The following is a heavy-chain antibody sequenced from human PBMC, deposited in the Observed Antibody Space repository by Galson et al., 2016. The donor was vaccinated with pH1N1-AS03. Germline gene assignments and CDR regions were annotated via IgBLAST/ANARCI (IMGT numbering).Heavy chain of an antibody. J-gene: IGHJ3*02. CDR3: ARRSYSSGWYRGRNAFDI. Sequence: LSLTCAVYGGSFNNYYWNWIRQSPGKGLEWVGEINHSGSTDYNPSPKSRVTISVDPSKNQISLNLNSVTAADTAVYYCARRSYSSGWYRGRNAFDIWGQGTMVTVSS. CDR2: INHSGST. D-gene: IGHD6-19*01. V-gene: IGHV4-34*01. CDR1: GGSFNNYY.